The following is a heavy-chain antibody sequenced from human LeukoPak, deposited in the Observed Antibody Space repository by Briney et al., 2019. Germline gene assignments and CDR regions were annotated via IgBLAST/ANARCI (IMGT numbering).Heavy chain of an antibody. CDR2: ISSSSSYI. J-gene: IGHJ4*02. D-gene: IGHD3-16*02. CDR1: GFTFSSYS. Sequence: GGSLRLSCAASGFTFSSYSMNWVRQAPGKGLEWVSSISSSSSYIYYADSVKGRFTISRDNSKNTLYLQMNSLRAEDTAVYYCARSLSDYVWGSYRYDYWGQGTLVTVSS. CDR3: ARSLSDYVWGSYRYDY. V-gene: IGHV3-21*01.